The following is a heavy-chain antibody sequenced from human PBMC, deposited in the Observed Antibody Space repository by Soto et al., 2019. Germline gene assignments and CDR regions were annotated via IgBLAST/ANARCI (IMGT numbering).Heavy chain of an antibody. CDR1: GFTFKIHA. CDR2: IAYDGNEK. V-gene: IGHV3-30*18. D-gene: IGHD1-26*01. Sequence: QVQLVESGGGVVQPGTSLRLSCAASGFTFKIHAMHWVRQAPGKGLEWMAVIAYDGNEKFYADSVKGRFTISRDNSKNALYLQINTPRNEDTAVYYCGKDVGDYVPYYYGVDVWGQGTTVTVSS. CDR3: GKDVGDYVPYYYGVDV. J-gene: IGHJ6*02.